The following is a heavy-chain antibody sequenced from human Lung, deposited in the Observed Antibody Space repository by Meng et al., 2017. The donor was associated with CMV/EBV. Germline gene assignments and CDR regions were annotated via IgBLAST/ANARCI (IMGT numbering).Heavy chain of an antibody. CDR2: ITNGKNYI. D-gene: IGHD2-21*02. V-gene: IGHV3-21*01. Sequence: GGSLRLSCAASGFTFSSYSMSWVRQAPGKGLEWVSSITNGKNYIYYEDSVKGRFTISRDNAKNPLYLQMNSLRAEDTAVYYCARDWGLRPADIDYWGQGTLVTVSS. CDR1: GFTFSSYS. J-gene: IGHJ4*02. CDR3: ARDWGLRPADIDY.